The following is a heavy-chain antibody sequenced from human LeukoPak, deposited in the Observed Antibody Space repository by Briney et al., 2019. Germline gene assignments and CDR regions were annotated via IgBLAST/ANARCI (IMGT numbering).Heavy chain of an antibody. V-gene: IGHV3-48*04. D-gene: IGHD2-2*01. Sequence: PGGSLRLSCAASGFTFSSYSMNWVRQAPGKGLEWVSYISSSSRTIYYADPVKGRFTISRDNAKNSLYLQMNSLRAEDTAVYYCARDPCSSTSCYWFDPWGQGTLVTVSS. CDR3: ARDPCSSTSCYWFDP. CDR2: ISSSSRTI. J-gene: IGHJ5*02. CDR1: GFTFSSYS.